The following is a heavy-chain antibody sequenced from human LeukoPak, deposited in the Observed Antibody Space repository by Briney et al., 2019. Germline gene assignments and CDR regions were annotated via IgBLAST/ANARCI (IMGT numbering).Heavy chain of an antibody. V-gene: IGHV4-39*02. Sequence: SETLSLICTVSGGSLSSSKYYWGWLRQSPGRGLEWIGSIHYSGNSYYNPSLKSRVTISIDTSKNHFSLTLTSVTAADTSVYYCARRRGDGDYRPESWGQGTLVTVSS. CDR2: IHYSGNS. CDR3: ARRRGDGDYRPES. D-gene: IGHD4-17*01. J-gene: IGHJ5*02. CDR1: GGSLSSSKYY.